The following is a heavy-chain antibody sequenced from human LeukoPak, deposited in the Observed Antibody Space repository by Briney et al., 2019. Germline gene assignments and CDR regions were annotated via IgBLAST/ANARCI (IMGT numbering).Heavy chain of an antibody. Sequence: GGSLRLSCAASGFTFDDYGLSWVRQAPGKGLEWVSGINWSGGSTGYADSVKGRFTISRDNAKNSLYLQMNTLRAEDTALYYCTRVGHGYDLWPWGQGTLVTVSS. J-gene: IGHJ5*02. CDR1: GFTFDDYG. V-gene: IGHV3-20*04. D-gene: IGHD3/OR15-3a*01. CDR2: INWSGGST. CDR3: TRVGHGYDLWP.